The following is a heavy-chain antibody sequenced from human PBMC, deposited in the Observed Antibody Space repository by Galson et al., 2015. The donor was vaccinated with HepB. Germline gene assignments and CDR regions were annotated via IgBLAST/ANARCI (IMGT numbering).Heavy chain of an antibody. CDR3: AKGGSGSYYGGYFDY. D-gene: IGHD1-26*01. V-gene: IGHV3-23*01. Sequence: SLRLSCAASGFTFSSYAMSWVRQAPGKGLEWVSAISGSGGSTYCADSVKGRFTISRDNSKNTLYLQMNSLRAEDTAVYYCAKGGSGSYYGGYFDYWGQGTLVTVSS. CDR1: GFTFSSYA. CDR2: ISGSGGST. J-gene: IGHJ4*02.